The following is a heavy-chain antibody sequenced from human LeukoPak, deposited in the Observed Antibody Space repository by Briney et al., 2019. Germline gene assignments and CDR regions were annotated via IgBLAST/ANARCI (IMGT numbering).Heavy chain of an antibody. D-gene: IGHD6-13*01. CDR2: INPNSGVT. CDR3: ARQGALVKGIDY. CDR1: GYTFTGYY. V-gene: IGHV1-2*02. J-gene: IGHJ4*02. Sequence: ASVKVSCKASGYTFTGYYMHWVRQAPGQGLEWMGWINPNSGVTNYAQKFQGRVTMTRDTSISTVYMELSRLRSDDTAVYYCARQGALVKGIDYWGQGTLITVSS.